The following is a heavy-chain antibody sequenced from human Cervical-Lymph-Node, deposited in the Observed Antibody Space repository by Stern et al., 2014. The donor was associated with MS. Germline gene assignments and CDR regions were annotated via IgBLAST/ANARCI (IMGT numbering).Heavy chain of an antibody. CDR2: IYHSGST. CDR3: ARLGKVRYYFDY. Sequence: QVQLQESGPGLVKPSETLSLTCTVSGGSISSISYYWGWIRQPPGKGLEWIGRIYHSGSTYYNPSLESRVTLSVDTSKSQFSLELSSVTASDTAVYYCARLGKVRYYFDYWGQGTLVTVSS. V-gene: IGHV4-39*01. J-gene: IGHJ4*02. CDR1: GGSISSISYY.